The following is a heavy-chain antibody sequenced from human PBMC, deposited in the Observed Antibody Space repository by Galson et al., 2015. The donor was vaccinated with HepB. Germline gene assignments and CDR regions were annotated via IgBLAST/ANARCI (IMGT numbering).Heavy chain of an antibody. V-gene: IGHV4-61*09. D-gene: IGHD1-26*01. Sequence: FWSWIRQPAGKGLEWIGHIYTYGSPDYNPSLKGRVTMSADTSKNQFSLKLTSVTAADTAVYYCVRHRYSGSHSTFDIWGQGTMVTDSS. CDR2: IYTYGSP. J-gene: IGHJ3*02. CDR1: F. CDR3: VRHRYSGSHSTFDI.